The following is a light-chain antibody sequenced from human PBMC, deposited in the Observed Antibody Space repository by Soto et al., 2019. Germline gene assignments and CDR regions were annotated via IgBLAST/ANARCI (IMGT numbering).Light chain of an antibody. J-gene: IGKJ1*01. Sequence: EIVLTQSPGTLSLSPGERATLSCRASQSVSSSYLAWYQQKPGQAPRLLIYGASSRATGIPDRFSGSGSGTDFTLTISRLEPDDFATYYCQQYNTWTFGLGTKVDIK. CDR1: QSVSSSY. CDR2: GAS. V-gene: IGKV3-20*01. CDR3: QQYNTWT.